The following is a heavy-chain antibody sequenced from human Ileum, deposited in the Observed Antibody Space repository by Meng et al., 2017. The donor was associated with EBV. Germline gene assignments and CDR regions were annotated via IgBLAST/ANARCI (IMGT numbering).Heavy chain of an antibody. J-gene: IGHJ4*02. V-gene: IGHV4-30-4*01. Sequence: QGRLREAGPRPVKPSQTLSLPCVVSGASISSGGYHWSWIRQPPGKGLEWIGYIFSSGSPYYNPSLKNRITMSVDTSKNQFSLNLKSVTAADTAVYYCASYSEGGGGLGYWGQGTLVTVSS. CDR3: ASYSEGGGGLGY. CDR2: IFSSGSP. D-gene: IGHD2-15*01. CDR1: GASISSGGYH.